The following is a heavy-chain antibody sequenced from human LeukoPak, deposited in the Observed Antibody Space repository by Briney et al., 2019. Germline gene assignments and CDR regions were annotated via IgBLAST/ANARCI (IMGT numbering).Heavy chain of an antibody. V-gene: IGHV3-30*04. Sequence: PGGSLRLSCAASGFTFSSYAMHWVRQAPGKGLEWVAVISYDGSNKYYADSVKGRFTISRDNSKNTLYLQMNSLRAEDTAVYYCASPRLRYFDWRLDYWGQGTLVTVSS. CDR2: ISYDGSNK. CDR3: ASPRLRYFDWRLDY. D-gene: IGHD3-9*01. CDR1: GFTFSSYA. J-gene: IGHJ4*02.